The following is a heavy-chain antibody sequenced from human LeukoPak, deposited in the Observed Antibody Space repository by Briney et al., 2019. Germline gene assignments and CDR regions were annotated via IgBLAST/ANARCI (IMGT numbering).Heavy chain of an antibody. V-gene: IGHV1-24*01. CDR1: GYTLTELS. CDR2: FDPEDGET. D-gene: IGHD1-1*01. Sequence: GASVKVSCKVSGYTLTELSMHWVRRAPGKGLEWMGGFDPEDGETIYAQKFQGRVTMTEDASTDTAYMELSSLRSEDTAVYYCATMGIQLEPFDYWGQGTLVTVSS. CDR3: ATMGIQLEPFDY. J-gene: IGHJ4*02.